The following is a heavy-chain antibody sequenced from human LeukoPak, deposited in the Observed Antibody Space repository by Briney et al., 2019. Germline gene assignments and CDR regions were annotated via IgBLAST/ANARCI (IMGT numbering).Heavy chain of an antibody. D-gene: IGHD5-18*01. J-gene: IGHJ4*02. Sequence: SETLSLTCAVYGGSFSGYYWSWIRQPPGKGLEWIGEINHSGSTNYNPSLKSRVTISVDTSKNQFSLKLSSVTAADTAVYYCARGRYSYGYSRNFDYWGQGTLVTVSS. CDR1: GGSFSGYY. V-gene: IGHV4-34*01. CDR3: ARGRYSYGYSRNFDY. CDR2: INHSGST.